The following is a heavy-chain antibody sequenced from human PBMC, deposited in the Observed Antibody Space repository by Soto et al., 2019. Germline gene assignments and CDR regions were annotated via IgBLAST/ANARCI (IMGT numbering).Heavy chain of an antibody. CDR3: AHCSFYYGSSGYSYDF. CDR1: GLSLSTSGVG. D-gene: IGHD3-22*01. Sequence: QITLKETGPTVVRPTETLTLTCTLSGLSLSTSGVGVAWIRQPPGKALEWLALIYWDDDKRYSPSLKSRLTITKDSSKNQVVLTMTDMDPVDTATYYCAHCSFYYGSSGYSYDFWGRGTLVIVSS. J-gene: IGHJ4*02. CDR2: IYWDDDK. V-gene: IGHV2-5*02.